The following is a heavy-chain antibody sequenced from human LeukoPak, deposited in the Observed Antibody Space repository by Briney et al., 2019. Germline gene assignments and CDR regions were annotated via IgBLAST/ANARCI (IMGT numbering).Heavy chain of an antibody. CDR1: GYDFINYG. J-gene: IGHJ4*02. CDR2: RSIYNGNT. V-gene: IGHV1-18*01. CDR3: ARGGPFPSSSSSREYYLDY. Sequence: ASVKVSCRASGYDFINYGISWVRQAPGQGLEWMGWRSIYNGNTDYKLQGRVTMTTDTSTSTAYMELRSLRSDDTAVYYCARGGPFPSSSSSREYYLDYWGQGTLVTVSS. D-gene: IGHD6-6*01.